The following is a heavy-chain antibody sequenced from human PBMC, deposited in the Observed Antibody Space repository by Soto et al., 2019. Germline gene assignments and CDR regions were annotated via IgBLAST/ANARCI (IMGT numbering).Heavy chain of an antibody. Sequence: PGGSLRLSCVVSGLTFNNYAMTWVRQAPGKGLEWVSAIDLSGGTTYYADSVKGRFTISRDNSKNTPYLQMNSLRVDDTAVYYCAKNSVAYGIVSGGYYGMDVWGQGTTVTVSS. CDR2: IDLSGGTT. J-gene: IGHJ6*02. V-gene: IGHV3-23*01. CDR3: AKNSVAYGIVSGGYYGMDV. CDR1: GLTFNNYA. D-gene: IGHD4-17*01.